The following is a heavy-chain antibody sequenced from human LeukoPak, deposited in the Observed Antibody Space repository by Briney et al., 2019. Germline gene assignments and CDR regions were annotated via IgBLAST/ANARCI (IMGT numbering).Heavy chain of an antibody. CDR1: GGTFSSYA. D-gene: IGHD5-12*01. J-gene: IGHJ4*02. Sequence: SVKVSCRASGGTFSSYAISWVRQAPGQGLEWIGGVIPIFGTANYAQKFQGRVTITADESTSTAYMELSSLRSEDTAVYYCARDAGGTANGYSGSTAYWGQGTLVTVSS. V-gene: IGHV1-69*13. CDR3: ARDAGGTANGYSGSTAY. CDR2: VIPIFGTA.